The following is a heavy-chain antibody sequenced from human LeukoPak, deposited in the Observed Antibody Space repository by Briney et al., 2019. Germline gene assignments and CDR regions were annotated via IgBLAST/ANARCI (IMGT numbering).Heavy chain of an antibody. D-gene: IGHD1-1*01. Sequence: GASVKVSCKASGYTFTGYYMHWVRQAPGQGLEWMGWINPNSGGTNYAQKFQGRVTMTRDTSISTAYMELSRLRSDDTAVYYCARDSTTVYYYYYYMDVWGKGTTVTISS. CDR2: INPNSGGT. CDR1: GYTFTGYY. V-gene: IGHV1-2*02. CDR3: ARDSTTVYYYYYYMDV. J-gene: IGHJ6*03.